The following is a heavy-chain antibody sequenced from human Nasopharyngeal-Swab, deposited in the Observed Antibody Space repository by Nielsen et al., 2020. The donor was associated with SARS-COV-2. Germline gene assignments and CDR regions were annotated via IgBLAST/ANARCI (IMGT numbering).Heavy chain of an antibody. J-gene: IGHJ4*02. D-gene: IGHD5-24*01. V-gene: IGHV3-7*01. CDR1: GFIFSNYW. Sequence: GESLKISCAASGFIFSNYWMTWVRQAPGKGLEWVANIKQHGSEMYYVDSVKGRFTISRDNAKNSLYLQMNSLRVEDTAVYNCAREGRDGFDYWGQGTLVTVSS. CDR2: IKQHGSEM. CDR3: AREGRDGFDY.